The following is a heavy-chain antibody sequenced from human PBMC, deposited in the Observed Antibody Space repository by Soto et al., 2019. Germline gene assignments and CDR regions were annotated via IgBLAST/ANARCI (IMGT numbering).Heavy chain of an antibody. Sequence: SVKASRKASGGPISSYAISFVRQAPGQGPEWMGGSIPIFGTANYAQKFQGRVTITADESTSTAYMELSSLRSEDTAVYYCARDTLLVAAAGARYGMDVWGQGTTVTV. V-gene: IGHV1-69*13. D-gene: IGHD6-13*01. CDR2: SIPIFGTA. J-gene: IGHJ6*02. CDR3: ARDTLLVAAAGARYGMDV. CDR1: GGPISSYA.